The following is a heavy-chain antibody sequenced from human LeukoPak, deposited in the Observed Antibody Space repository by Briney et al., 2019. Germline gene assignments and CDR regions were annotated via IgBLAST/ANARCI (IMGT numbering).Heavy chain of an antibody. CDR1: GGTFSSYA. D-gene: IGHD3-9*01. CDR3: ARVTYYDILTGYGLNYYYGMDV. V-gene: IGHV1-69*04. Sequence: SVKVSCKASGGTFSSYAISWVRQAPGQGLEWVGRIIPILGIANYAQKFQGRVTITADKSTSTAYMELSSLRSEDTAVYYCARVTYYDILTGYGLNYYYGMDVWGQGTTVTVSS. J-gene: IGHJ6*02. CDR2: IIPILGIA.